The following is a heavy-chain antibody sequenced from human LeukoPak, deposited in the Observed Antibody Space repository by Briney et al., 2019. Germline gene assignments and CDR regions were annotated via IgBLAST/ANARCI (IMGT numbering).Heavy chain of an antibody. D-gene: IGHD6-13*01. J-gene: IGHJ4*02. V-gene: IGHV4-4*07. Sequence: SETLSLTCTVSGGSIRSQYWSWIRQPAGRGLEWLGRIYASGSTNYSPSLKSRVTMSLDTSKNQFSLKLFSVTAADTAVYFCARDVSSWPFFDSWGQGTQVTVSS. CDR2: IYASGST. CDR3: ARDVSSWPFFDS. CDR1: GGSIRSQY.